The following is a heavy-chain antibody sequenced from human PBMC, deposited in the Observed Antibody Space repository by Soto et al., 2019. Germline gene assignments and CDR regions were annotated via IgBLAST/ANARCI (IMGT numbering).Heavy chain of an antibody. CDR3: ARRTAAGASDY. CDR1: GGSISSYY. D-gene: IGHD2-15*01. J-gene: IGHJ4*02. Sequence: SETLSLTCTVSGGSISSYYWSWIRQPPGKGLEWIGYIYYSGSTNYNPSLKSRVTISVDTSKNQFSLKLSSVTAADTAVYYCARRTAAGASDYWGQGTLVTVSS. CDR2: IYYSGST. V-gene: IGHV4-59*08.